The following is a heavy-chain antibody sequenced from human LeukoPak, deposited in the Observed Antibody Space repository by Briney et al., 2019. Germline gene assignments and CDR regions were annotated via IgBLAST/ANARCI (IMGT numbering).Heavy chain of an antibody. V-gene: IGHV3-73*01. Sequence: GGSLRLSCAAFGFTFSDSAMHWVRQASGKGLGWVGRVRKKADNYATAYAASVKGRFTISRDDSKNTAYLQMNSLKTEDTAVYYCVPTYFSDSSTFYPDYWGQGTLVTVSS. CDR3: VPTYFSDSSTFYPDY. CDR1: GFTFSDSA. D-gene: IGHD3-22*01. J-gene: IGHJ4*02. CDR2: VRKKADNYAT.